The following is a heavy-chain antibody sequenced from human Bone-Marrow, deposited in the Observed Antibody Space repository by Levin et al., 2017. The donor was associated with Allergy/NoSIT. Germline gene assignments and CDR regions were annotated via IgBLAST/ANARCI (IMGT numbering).Heavy chain of an antibody. V-gene: IGHV3-30-3*01. CDR3: ARDRDYWSGKDVDY. CDR1: GFTFSSFT. D-gene: IGHD3-3*01. CDR2: ISYDGGNI. J-gene: IGHJ4*02. Sequence: GESLKISCTASGFTFSSFTMHWVRQAPGKGLEWVAFISYDGGNIYYAYSVKGRFTISRDNSKNALYLQMNSLRSEDTALYYCARDRDYWSGKDVDYWGQGTQVTVSS.